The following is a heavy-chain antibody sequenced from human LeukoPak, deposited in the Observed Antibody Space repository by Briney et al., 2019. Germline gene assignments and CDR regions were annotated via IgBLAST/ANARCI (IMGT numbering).Heavy chain of an antibody. CDR1: GGSISSGDYY. CDR2: IYYSGST. CDR3: ARDRGRQLVDYFDY. J-gene: IGHJ4*02. D-gene: IGHD6-13*01. Sequence: SEILSLTCTVSGGSISSGDYYWRWIRQPPRKGLEWIGYIYYSGSTYYTPSLKSRVTISVDTSKNQFSLKLSSVTAADTAVYYCARDRGRQLVDYFDYWGQGTLVTVSS. V-gene: IGHV4-30-4*01.